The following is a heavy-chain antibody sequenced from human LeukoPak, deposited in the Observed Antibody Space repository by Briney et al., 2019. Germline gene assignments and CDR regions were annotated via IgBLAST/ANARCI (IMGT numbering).Heavy chain of an antibody. CDR3: AKGVTPVISLQFFDY. V-gene: IGHV3-23*01. CDR2: ISGSGLNT. J-gene: IGHJ4*02. D-gene: IGHD4-17*01. CDR1: GFTFSSYG. Sequence: GGTLRLSCAASGFTFSSYGMNWVRQAPGKGLEWVSSISGSGLNTYYADSVRGRFTISRDKSKNTLYLQMNSLRAEDTAVYYCAKGVTPVISLQFFDYWGQGTLITVSS.